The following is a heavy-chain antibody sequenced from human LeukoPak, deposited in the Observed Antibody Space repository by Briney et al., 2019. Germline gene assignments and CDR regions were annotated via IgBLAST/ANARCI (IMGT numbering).Heavy chain of an antibody. D-gene: IGHD3-10*01. CDR3: AKVMATLLWFGEPPPDAFDI. J-gene: IGHJ3*02. V-gene: IGHV3-23*01. Sequence: PGGSLRLSCAASGFTFSSYAMSWVRQAPGKGLEWVSAISGSGGSTYYADSVKGRFTISRDNSKNTLYLQMNSLRAEDTAVYYCAKVMATLLWFGEPPPDAFDIWGQGTMVTVSS. CDR2: ISGSGGST. CDR1: GFTFSSYA.